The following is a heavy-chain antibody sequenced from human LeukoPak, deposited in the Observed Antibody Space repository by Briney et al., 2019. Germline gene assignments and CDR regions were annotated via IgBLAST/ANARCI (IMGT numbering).Heavy chain of an antibody. Sequence: SETLSLSCTVSGGSISSSSYYWGWIRQPPGKGLEWIGSIYYSGSTYYNPSLKSRVTISADTSKNQFSLKLSSVTAADTAVYYCARIIAAAGTAPGWGQGTLVTVSS. V-gene: IGHV4-39*01. CDR1: GGSISSSSYY. CDR3: ARIIAAAGTAPG. D-gene: IGHD6-13*01. J-gene: IGHJ4*02. CDR2: IYYSGST.